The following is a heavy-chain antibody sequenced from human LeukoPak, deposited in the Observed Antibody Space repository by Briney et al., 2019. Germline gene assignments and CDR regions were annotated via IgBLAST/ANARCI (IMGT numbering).Heavy chain of an antibody. V-gene: IGHV1-69*13. CDR2: IIPIFGTA. CDR3: ARDCSGGSCYPS. CDR1: GGTFSSYA. Sequence: SVKVSCKASGGTFSSYAISWVRQAPGQGLEWMGGIIPIFGTANYAQKFQGRVTITADGSTSTAYMELSSLRSEDTAVYYCARDCSGGSCYPSWGQGTLVTVSS. D-gene: IGHD2-15*01. J-gene: IGHJ5*02.